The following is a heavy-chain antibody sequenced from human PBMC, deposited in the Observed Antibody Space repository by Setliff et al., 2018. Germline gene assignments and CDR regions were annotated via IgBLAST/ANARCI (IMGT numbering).Heavy chain of an antibody. CDR3: ARTSTARYFDL. CDR1: GGSINSGSYF. D-gene: IGHD2-2*01. Sequence: KPSETLSLTCTVSGGSINSGSYFWAWIRQPPGKGLEWIGSIHYSGTTYYNPSLESRVTMSIDTSKSHFSLNLYSVTAADTAVYYCARTSTARYFDLWGRGTLVTVSS. CDR2: IHYSGTT. J-gene: IGHJ2*01. V-gene: IGHV4-39*02.